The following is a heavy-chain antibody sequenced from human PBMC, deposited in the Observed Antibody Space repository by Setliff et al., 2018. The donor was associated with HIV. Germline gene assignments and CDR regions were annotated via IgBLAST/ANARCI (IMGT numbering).Heavy chain of an antibody. Sequence: ASVKVSCKASGYTFSGDYMHWVRQAPGQGFEWMGWINPGSGATNTAHKFEDRVSLTRDASFRTAYMELRKLRSGDTAKYYCARAPDCGGACYRQTDTFLGHWGQGTLVTVSS. V-gene: IGHV1-2*07. CDR1: GYTFSGDY. D-gene: IGHD2-21*02. CDR2: INPGSGAT. J-gene: IGHJ5*02. CDR3: ARAPDCGGACYRQTDTFLGH.